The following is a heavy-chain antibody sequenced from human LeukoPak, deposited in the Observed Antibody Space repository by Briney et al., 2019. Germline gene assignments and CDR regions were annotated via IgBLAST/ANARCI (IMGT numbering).Heavy chain of an antibody. J-gene: IGHJ4*02. CDR1: GGTFSSYA. CDR2: IIPIFGTA. D-gene: IGHD2-2*01. Sequence: SVKVSCKASGGTFSSYAISWVRQAPGQGLEWMGGIIPIFGTANYTQKFQGRVTITADESTSTAYMELSSLRSEDTAVYYCARTSVVPAAMFLYYFDYWGQGTLVTVSS. CDR3: ARTSVVPAAMFLYYFDY. V-gene: IGHV1-69*01.